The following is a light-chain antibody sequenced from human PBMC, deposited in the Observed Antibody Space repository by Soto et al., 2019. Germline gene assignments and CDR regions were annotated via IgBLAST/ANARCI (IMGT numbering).Light chain of an antibody. J-gene: IGKJ1*01. CDR2: GAS. Sequence: IVLTQSPATLSLSPGKRVTLSCRASQSVRSNLAWYQHKPGQAPRLLIYGASTRATGIPARFSGSGSGTEFTLTISSLQSEDFAVYYCQQYNNWPPWTFGQGTKVDIK. CDR3: QQYNNWPPWT. CDR1: QSVRSN. V-gene: IGKV3-15*01.